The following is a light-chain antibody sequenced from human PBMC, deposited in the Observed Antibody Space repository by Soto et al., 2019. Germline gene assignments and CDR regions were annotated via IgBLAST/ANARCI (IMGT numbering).Light chain of an antibody. J-gene: IGKJ4*01. CDR2: AAS. Sequence: DIQMTQSPSSLSASVGDRVTITCRASQGISNYLAWYQQKPGKVPKLLIYAASTLQSGATSRFSGSGSGTDFTLTIRSLQPEDVATYYCQTANSATITFGGGTKVEIK. CDR3: QTANSATIT. V-gene: IGKV1-27*01. CDR1: QGISNY.